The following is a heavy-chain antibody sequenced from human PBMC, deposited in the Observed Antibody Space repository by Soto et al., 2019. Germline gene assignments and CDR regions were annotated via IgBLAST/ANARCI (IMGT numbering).Heavy chain of an antibody. V-gene: IGHV1-69*19. CDR1: GGTFSRHA. CDR3: ASGWGYESSDYCCAY. Sequence: QVQLVQSGAEVRKPGSSVKVSCKASGGTFSRHAISWVRQAPGQGLEWLGGIIPIFGTANHAQKFQGRVTMVADESTGAAYRELSCLSGEDTAMYDCASGWGYESSDYCCAYWGQGTLVIVSS. D-gene: IGHD3-22*01. CDR2: IIPIFGTA. J-gene: IGHJ4*02.